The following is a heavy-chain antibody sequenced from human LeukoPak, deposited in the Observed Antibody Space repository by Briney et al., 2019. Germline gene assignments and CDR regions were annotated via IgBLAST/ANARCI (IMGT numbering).Heavy chain of an antibody. Sequence: SETLSLTCTVSGGSISSSSYSWGWIRQPPGKGLEWIGSIYYGGTTSYNPSLKSRVTISLDTSKNQFSLKLSSVTAADTAVYYCARGEYSGNYYPPFDYWGQGTLVTVSS. J-gene: IGHJ4*02. CDR2: IYYGGTT. CDR1: GGSISSSSYS. D-gene: IGHD1-26*01. V-gene: IGHV4-39*07. CDR3: ARGEYSGNYYPPFDY.